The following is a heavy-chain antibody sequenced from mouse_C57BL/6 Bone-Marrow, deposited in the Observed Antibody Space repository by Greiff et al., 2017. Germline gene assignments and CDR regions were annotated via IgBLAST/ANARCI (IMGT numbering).Heavy chain of an antibody. CDR1: GYTFTSYW. D-gene: IGHD2-3*01. V-gene: IGHV1-55*01. CDR2: LYPGSGST. Sequence: QVQLQQPGAELVKPGASVKMSCKASGYTFTSYWITWVKQRPGQGLEWIGDLYPGSGSTNYNEKFKSKATLTVDTSSSTAYMQLSSLTSEDSAVYYCARRGGDGYCFDYWGQGTTLTVSS. CDR3: ARRGGDGYCFDY. J-gene: IGHJ2*01.